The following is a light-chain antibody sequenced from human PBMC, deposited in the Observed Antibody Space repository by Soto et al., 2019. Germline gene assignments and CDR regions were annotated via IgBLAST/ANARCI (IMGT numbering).Light chain of an antibody. Sequence: IVMTQSPATLSVSPGERATLSCRASQSVNSNLAWYQQNPGQAPRLLIYGASTRATGIPARFSGSGSGTEFTLTISSLRSEDFAVYYCQQYNNWWTFGQGTKVEI. J-gene: IGKJ1*01. CDR1: QSVNSN. CDR2: GAS. CDR3: QQYNNWWT. V-gene: IGKV3-15*01.